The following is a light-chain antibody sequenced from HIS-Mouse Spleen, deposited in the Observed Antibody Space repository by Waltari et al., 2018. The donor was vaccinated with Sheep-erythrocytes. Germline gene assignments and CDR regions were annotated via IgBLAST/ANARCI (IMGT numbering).Light chain of an antibody. CDR2: AAS. V-gene: IGKV1-9*01. Sequence: DIQLTQSPSFMSASVGGRVTITCRASQGISSYLAWYQQKPGKAPKLLIYAASTLQSGVPARFSGSGSGTEFTLTISSLQPEDFATYYCQQLNSYPPAFGPGTKVDIK. CDR1: QGISSY. J-gene: IGKJ3*01. CDR3: QQLNSYPPA.